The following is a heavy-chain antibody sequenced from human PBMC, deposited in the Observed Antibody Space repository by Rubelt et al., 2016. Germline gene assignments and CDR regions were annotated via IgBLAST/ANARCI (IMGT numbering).Heavy chain of an antibody. V-gene: IGHV4-61*05. CDR3: SRAERWLQGGDYYYAMDV. J-gene: IGHJ6*02. CDR2: ISGSGGT. CDR1: GGSVSSSSYY. Sequence: QLQLQESGPGPVKPSETLSLTCPVSGGSVSSSSYYWGWIRHPPGKGLEWIGCISGSGGTNYNPSPKSRITISVDMSKKQVSMRLSSVTASETDVYFCSRAERWLQGGDYYYAMDVWGQGTTVTVSS. D-gene: IGHD5-24*01.